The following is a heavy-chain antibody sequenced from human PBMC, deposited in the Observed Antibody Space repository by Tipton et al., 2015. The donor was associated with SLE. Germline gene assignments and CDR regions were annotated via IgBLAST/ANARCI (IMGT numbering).Heavy chain of an antibody. CDR2: VYYSGSA. CDR1: GGSIRYSRYY. CDR3: ARLALKAYYFDY. J-gene: IGHJ4*02. V-gene: IGHV4-39*01. Sequence: TLSLTCTVSGGSIRYSRYYWGWLRQPPGKGLEWIGNVYYSGSAYYNPSLKSRVTISVDTSKNQFSLKLSSVPAADTAVYYCARLALKAYYFDYWGQGTLVTVSS.